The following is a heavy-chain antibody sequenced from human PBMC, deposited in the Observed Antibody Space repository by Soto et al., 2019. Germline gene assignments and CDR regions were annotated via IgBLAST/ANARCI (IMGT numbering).Heavy chain of an antibody. Sequence: PGGSLRLSCAASGFTFDDYAMHWVRQAPGKGLEWVSGISWNSGSIGYADSVKGRFTISRDNAKNSLYLQMNSLRAEDTALYYCAKDIRSSGRAFRAFDIWGQGTMVTVSS. V-gene: IGHV3-9*01. CDR1: GFTFDDYA. J-gene: IGHJ3*02. CDR2: ISWNSGSI. D-gene: IGHD6-19*01. CDR3: AKDIRSSGRAFRAFDI.